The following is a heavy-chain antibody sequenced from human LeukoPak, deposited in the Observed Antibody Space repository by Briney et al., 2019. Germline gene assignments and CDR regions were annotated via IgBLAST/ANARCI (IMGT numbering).Heavy chain of an antibody. CDR2: ITPFNGNT. V-gene: IGHV1-45*02. Sequence: ASVKVSCKASGYTFTNYGITWVRQAPGQALEWMGWITPFNGNTNYAQKFQDRVTITRDRSMSTAYMELSSLRSEDTAMYYCARSYCGGDCYSAFDIWGQGTMVTVSS. CDR1: GYTFTNYG. CDR3: ARSYCGGDCYSAFDI. J-gene: IGHJ3*02. D-gene: IGHD2-21*02.